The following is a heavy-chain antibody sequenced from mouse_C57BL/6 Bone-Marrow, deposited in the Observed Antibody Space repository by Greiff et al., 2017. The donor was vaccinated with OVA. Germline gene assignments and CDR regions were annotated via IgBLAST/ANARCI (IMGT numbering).Heavy chain of an antibody. Sequence: VQLQQSGAELVRPGASVKLSCTASGFNIKDYYMHWVKQRPEQGLEWIGRIDPEDGDTEYAPKFQGKATMTADTSSNTAYLQLSSLTSEDTAVYYCTKCGNYFYYALDYWGQGTSVTVSS. CDR1: GFNIKDYY. CDR2: IDPEDGDT. D-gene: IGHD2-1*01. J-gene: IGHJ4*01. CDR3: TKCGNYFYYALDY. V-gene: IGHV14-1*01.